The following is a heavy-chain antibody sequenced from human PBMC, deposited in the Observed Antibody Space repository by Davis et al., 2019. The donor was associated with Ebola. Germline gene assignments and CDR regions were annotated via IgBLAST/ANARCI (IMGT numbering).Heavy chain of an antibody. D-gene: IGHD3-3*01. J-gene: IGHJ5*02. CDR3: ARTLTIFGADWFDP. V-gene: IGHV2-70*04. CDR1: GFSLSTSGMR. CDR2: TDWDDDK. Sequence: SGPTLVKPTQTLTLTCTFSGFSLSTSGMRVSWIRQLPGKALEWLARTDWDDDKFSSTSLNTRHTISKDTSKNQVVLTMTNMDPVDTATYYCARTLTIFGADWFDPWGQGTLVTVSS.